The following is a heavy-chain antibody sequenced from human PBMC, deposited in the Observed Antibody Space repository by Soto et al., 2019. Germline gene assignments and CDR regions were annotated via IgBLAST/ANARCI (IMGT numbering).Heavy chain of an antibody. Sequence: EVQLVESGGGLVQPGGSLRLSCAASGITVSSNYMNWVRQAPGKGLEWVSGIYSGGSTYYADSVKGRFTISRDNSKNTLYLQMNSLRAEDTAVYYCARRRDGYNGAFDIWGQGTMVTVSS. V-gene: IGHV3-66*04. CDR3: ARRRDGYNGAFDI. D-gene: IGHD5-12*01. CDR2: IYSGGST. CDR1: GITVSSNY. J-gene: IGHJ3*02.